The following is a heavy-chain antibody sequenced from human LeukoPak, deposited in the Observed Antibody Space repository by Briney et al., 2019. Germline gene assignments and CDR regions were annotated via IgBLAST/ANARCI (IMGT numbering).Heavy chain of an antibody. D-gene: IGHD2/OR15-2a*01. CDR3: ARGKGLSNWFDP. CDR2: IYTSGST. V-gene: IGHV4-61*02. CDR1: GGSISSGSYY. J-gene: IGHJ5*02. Sequence: SETLSLTCTVSGGSISSGSYYWSWIRQPAGKGLEWIGRIYTSGSTNYNPSLKSRVTISVDTSKNQFSLKLSSVTAADTAVYYCARGKGLSNWFDPWGQGTLVTVSS.